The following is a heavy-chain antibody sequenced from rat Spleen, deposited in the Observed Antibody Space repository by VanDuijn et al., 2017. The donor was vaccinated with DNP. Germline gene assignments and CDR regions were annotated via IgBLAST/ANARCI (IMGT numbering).Heavy chain of an antibody. J-gene: IGHJ2*01. V-gene: IGHV5-7*01. CDR2: ISYDGSKT. Sequence: EVQLVESGGGLVQPGRSMKLSCAVSGFTFSNYDMAWVRQAPKKGLEWVATISYDGSKTYYRDSVKGRFTISRDNAKSTLYLQRDSLRSEDTATYYCAREDNNWALDYWGQGVMVTVSS. CDR3: AREDNNWALDY. CDR1: GFTFSNYD. D-gene: IGHD1-10*01.